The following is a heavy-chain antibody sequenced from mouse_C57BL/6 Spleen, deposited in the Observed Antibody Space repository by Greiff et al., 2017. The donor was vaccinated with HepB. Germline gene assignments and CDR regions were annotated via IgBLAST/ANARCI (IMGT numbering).Heavy chain of an antibody. CDR2: ISSGSSTI. V-gene: IGHV5-17*01. CDR1: GFTFSDYG. J-gene: IGHJ3*01. Sequence: EVKLVESGGGLVKPGGSLKLSCAASGFTFSDYGMHWVRQAPEKGLEWVAYISSGSSTIYYADTVKGRFTISRDNAKNTLFLQMTSLRSEDTAMYYCARPVRAWFAYWGQGTLVTVSA. D-gene: IGHD1-1*01. CDR3: ARPVRAWFAY.